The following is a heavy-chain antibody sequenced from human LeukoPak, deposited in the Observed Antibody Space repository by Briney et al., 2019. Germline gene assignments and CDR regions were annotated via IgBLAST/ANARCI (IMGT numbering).Heavy chain of an antibody. V-gene: IGHV1-2*02. CDR2: INPNDGDT. J-gene: IGHJ5*02. CDR3: TRSVADSSGYYHWFDP. CDR1: RYTFTGYY. D-gene: IGHD3-22*01. Sequence: ASMKVSCTASRYTFTGYYLHWMRQAPGQGHEWMGWINPNDGDTNYAQKFRGRVTMTRDTSISTAYMELSRLRSDDTAVYFCTRSVADSSGYYHWFDPWGQGALVIVSS.